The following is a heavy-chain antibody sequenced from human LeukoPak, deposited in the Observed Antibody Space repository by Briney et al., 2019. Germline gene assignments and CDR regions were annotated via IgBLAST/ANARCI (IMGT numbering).Heavy chain of an antibody. V-gene: IGHV1-69*05. CDR3: ARTDYGGNQGYFDY. D-gene: IGHD4-23*01. J-gene: IGHJ4*02. CDR2: IIPIFGTA. Sequence: SVKVSCKASGGTFSSYAISWVRQAPGRGLEWMGRIIPIFGTANYAQKFQGRVTITTDESTSTAYMELSSLRSEDTAVYYCARTDYGGNQGYFDYWGQGTLVTVSS. CDR1: GGTFSSYA.